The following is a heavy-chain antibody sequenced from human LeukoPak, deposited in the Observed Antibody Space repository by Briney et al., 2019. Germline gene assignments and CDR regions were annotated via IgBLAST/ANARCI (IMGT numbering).Heavy chain of an antibody. J-gene: IGHJ4*02. CDR2: INHSGIT. Sequence: SETLSLTCAPYGGSFSGYYWSWIRQTPGKVLEWIGEINHSGITNYNPSLKSRVTISVDTSKNQFSLKLSSVTAADTAVYYCARDLKDCSSTSCYSSGSGYWGQGTLVTVSS. D-gene: IGHD2-2*01. CDR1: GGSFSGYY. V-gene: IGHV4-34*01. CDR3: ARDLKDCSSTSCYSSGSGY.